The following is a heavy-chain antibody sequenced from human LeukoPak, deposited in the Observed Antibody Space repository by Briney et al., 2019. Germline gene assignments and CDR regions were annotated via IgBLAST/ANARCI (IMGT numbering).Heavy chain of an antibody. D-gene: IGHD3-16*02. CDR1: GFTLITYW. CDR3: AREIVARP. Sequence: GGSLRLSCSASGFTLITYWMTWVRQAPGKGLEWVANIKQDGSENNYVDSVKGRFTISRDNANNSLYLQMNSLRVEDTAVYYCAREIVARPWGQGTLVTVSS. CDR2: IKQDGSEN. V-gene: IGHV3-7*01. J-gene: IGHJ5*02.